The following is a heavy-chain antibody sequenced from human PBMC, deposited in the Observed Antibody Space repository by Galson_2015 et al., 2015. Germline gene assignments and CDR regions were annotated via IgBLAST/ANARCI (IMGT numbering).Heavy chain of an antibody. D-gene: IGHD2-15*01. J-gene: IGHJ4*02. CDR1: FVTFLSFC. CDR3: ARAYCSGGTCYGFDF. Sequence: VSFKSSFVTFLSFCLHFLRQSPGQGLEWMGGTIPIFGTANYAQKFQGRVTIIADKSTSTAYMELNSLRSEDTAVYYCARAYCSGGTCYGFDFWGQGSQVTVSS. V-gene: IGHV1-69*06. CDR2: TIPIFGTA.